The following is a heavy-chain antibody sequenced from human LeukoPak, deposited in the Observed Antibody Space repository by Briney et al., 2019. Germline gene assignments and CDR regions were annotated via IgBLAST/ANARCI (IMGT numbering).Heavy chain of an antibody. D-gene: IGHD6-19*01. CDR2: INHSGST. J-gene: IGHJ5*02. Sequence: GSLRLSCAASGFTVSTNYMSWIRQPPGKGLEWIGEINHSGSTNYNPSLKSRVTISVDTSKNQFSLKLSSVTAADTAVYYCARGSLAVAVSNWFDPWGQGTLVTVSS. CDR3: ARGSLAVAVSNWFDP. V-gene: IGHV4-34*01. CDR1: GFTVSTNY.